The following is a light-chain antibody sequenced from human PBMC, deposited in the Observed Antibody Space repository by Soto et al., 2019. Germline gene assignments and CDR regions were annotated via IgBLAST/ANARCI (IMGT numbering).Light chain of an antibody. CDR1: QTIYSN. V-gene: IGKV3-15*01. CDR2: RAS. CDR3: QQYQNLWT. Sequence: IVMTQSPATLSVSPGERATLSCRAGQTIYSNVAWYQQRPGQAPRLLIYRASTRATGVPARFSSSGSGTEFTLTISGLQSEDFALYYCQQYQNLWTFGQGTRLEIK. J-gene: IGKJ5*01.